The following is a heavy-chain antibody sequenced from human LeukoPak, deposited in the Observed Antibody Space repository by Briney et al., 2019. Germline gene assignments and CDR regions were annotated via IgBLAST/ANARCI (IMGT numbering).Heavy chain of an antibody. CDR3: ARSSSAYGDYVRFDP. V-gene: IGHV4-59*08. CDR1: GGSISTYY. CDR2: ISDSGSGST. J-gene: IGHJ5*02. D-gene: IGHD4-17*01. Sequence: KPSETLSLTCTVSGGSISTYYWSWIRQPPGKGLEWIAYISDSGSGSTKYNPSLKSRVTISMDTSKDHFSLILRSVTAADTAVYYCARSSSAYGDYVRFDPWGQGTLATVSS.